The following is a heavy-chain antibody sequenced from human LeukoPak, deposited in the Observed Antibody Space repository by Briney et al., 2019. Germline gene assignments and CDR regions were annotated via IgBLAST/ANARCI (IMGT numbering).Heavy chain of an antibody. D-gene: IGHD3-22*01. CDR3: ASLGGYYESSNSSQLETFDI. V-gene: IGHV4-59*01. CDR2: IHTSGTS. CDR1: GASINNYF. Sequence: SETLSLTCAVSGASINNYFWSWIRQPPGKGLEWIEYIHTSGTSNYNPSLKSRATFSVDTSDNQLSLRLNSVTAADTAVYYCASLGGYYESSNSSQLETFDIWGQGTMVIVSS. J-gene: IGHJ3*02.